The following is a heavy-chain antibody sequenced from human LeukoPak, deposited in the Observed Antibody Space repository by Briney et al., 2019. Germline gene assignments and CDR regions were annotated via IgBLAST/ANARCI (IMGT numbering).Heavy chain of an antibody. CDR1: GGSFSGYY. Sequence: SETLSLTCAVYGGSFSGYYWSWIRQPPGKGLEWIGEINHSGSTNYNPSLRSRVTISVDTSKNQFSLKLSSVTAADTAVYYCARGRVGATQFDYWGQGTLVTVSS. CDR2: INHSGST. J-gene: IGHJ4*02. CDR3: ARGRVGATQFDY. D-gene: IGHD1-26*01. V-gene: IGHV4-34*01.